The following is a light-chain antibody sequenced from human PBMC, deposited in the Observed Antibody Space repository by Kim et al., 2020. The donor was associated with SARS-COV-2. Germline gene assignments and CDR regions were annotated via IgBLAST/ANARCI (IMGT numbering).Light chain of an antibody. CDR1: QSVSTW. CDR2: DAT. CDR3: QQYSTYTT. Sequence: DIQLTQSPSTLSASVGDGVTITCRASQSVSTWLAWYQQRPGQAPKLLIYDATNLEDGVPSRFSGTGFGTDFTLTISSLQSDDFATYYCQQYSTYTTFGQGTKVDIK. V-gene: IGKV1-5*01. J-gene: IGKJ1*01.